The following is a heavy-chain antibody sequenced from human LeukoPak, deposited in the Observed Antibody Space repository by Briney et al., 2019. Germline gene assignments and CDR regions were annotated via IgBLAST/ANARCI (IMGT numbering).Heavy chain of an antibody. CDR1: TFTFRDYY. D-gene: IGHD6-13*01. CDR3: ATHSTNWDYFNY. J-gene: IGHJ4*02. CDR2: ISSSSSYT. Sequence: GGSLRLSCAASTFTFRDYYMSWIRQAPGKGLEWVSYISSSSSYTNYVDSVKGRFTISRDDAKSSLYLQMNSLRAEDTAVYYCATHSTNWDYFNYWGQGTLVTVSS. V-gene: IGHV3-11*03.